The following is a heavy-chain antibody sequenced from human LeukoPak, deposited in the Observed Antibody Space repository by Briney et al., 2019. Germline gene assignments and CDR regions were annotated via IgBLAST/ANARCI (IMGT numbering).Heavy chain of an antibody. CDR1: GGSISSYY. CDR3: ARGDRGVTLVWYFDL. D-gene: IGHD3-10*01. J-gene: IGHJ2*01. CDR2: IYYSGST. V-gene: IGHV4-59*13. Sequence: PSETLSLTGTVSGGSISSYYWSWIRQPPGKGLEWIGYIYYSGSTNYNPSLKSRVTVSVDTSKNQFSLKLSSVTAADTAVYYCARGDRGVTLVWYFDLWGRGTLVTVSS.